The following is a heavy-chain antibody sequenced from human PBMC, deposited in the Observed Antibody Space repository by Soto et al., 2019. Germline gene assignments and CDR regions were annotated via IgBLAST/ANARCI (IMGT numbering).Heavy chain of an antibody. CDR3: ARITLIAARNNWFDP. Sequence: AASVKVSCKASGGTFSSYAISWVRQAPGQGLEWMGGIIPIFGTANYAQKFQGRVTITADESTSTAYMELSSLRSEDTAVYYCARITLIAARNNWFDPWGQGTLVTVSS. CDR2: IIPIFGTA. CDR1: GGTFSSYA. V-gene: IGHV1-69*13. J-gene: IGHJ5*02. D-gene: IGHD6-6*01.